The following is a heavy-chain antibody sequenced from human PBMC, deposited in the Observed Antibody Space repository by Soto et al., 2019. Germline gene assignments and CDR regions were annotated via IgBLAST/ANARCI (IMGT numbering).Heavy chain of an antibody. CDR1: GFTFGDYA. V-gene: IGHV3-49*03. CDR3: TRDLTRYYYDSSGYTVPNPSTPYYSGMDV. D-gene: IGHD3-22*01. J-gene: IGHJ6*02. Sequence: PGGSLRLSCTASGFTFGDYAMSWFRQAPGKGLEWVGFIRSKAYGGTTEYAASVKGRFTISRDDSKSIAYLQMNSLKTEDTAVYYCTRDLTRYYYDSSGYTVPNPSTPYYSGMDVSGQGTTVTVYS. CDR2: IRSKAYGGTT.